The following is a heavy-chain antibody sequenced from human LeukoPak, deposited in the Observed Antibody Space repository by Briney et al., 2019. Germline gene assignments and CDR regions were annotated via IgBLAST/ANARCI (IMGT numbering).Heavy chain of an antibody. V-gene: IGHV4-59*08. CDR2: IYYTGST. D-gene: IGHD4-23*01. Sequence: SETLSLTCTVSGGSISSYSWNWLRQPPGKGLEWIGYIYYTGSTNYNPSLKSRVTISVDTSKNQFSLKLTSVTAADTAVYYCARVNYAGNFHFDYWGQGTLVTVSS. J-gene: IGHJ4*02. CDR1: GGSISSYS. CDR3: ARVNYAGNFHFDY.